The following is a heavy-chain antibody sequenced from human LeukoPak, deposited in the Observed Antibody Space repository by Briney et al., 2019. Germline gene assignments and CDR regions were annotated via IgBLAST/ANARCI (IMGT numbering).Heavy chain of an antibody. D-gene: IGHD5-18*01. Sequence: EASVKVSCKASGGTFSSYAISWVRQAPGQGLEWMGRIIPILGIANYAQKFQGRVTITADKSTSTAYMELSSLRSEDTAVYYCANLDYVDTAMVGRLMTYWGQGTLVTVSS. J-gene: IGHJ4*02. CDR2: IIPILGIA. V-gene: IGHV1-69*04. CDR3: ANLDYVDTAMVGRLMTY. CDR1: GGTFSSYA.